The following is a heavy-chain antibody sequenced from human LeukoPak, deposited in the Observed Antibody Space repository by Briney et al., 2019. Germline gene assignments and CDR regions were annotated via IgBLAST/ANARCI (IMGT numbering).Heavy chain of an antibody. Sequence: GSLRLSCAASGFTFSSYAMSWVRQAPGKGLEWVSAISGSGGSTYYADSVKGRFTISRDNSKNTLYLQMNSLRAEDTAVYYCAKWTDYGDTYYYYYYGMDVWGQGTTVTVSS. D-gene: IGHD4-17*01. V-gene: IGHV3-23*01. J-gene: IGHJ6*02. CDR3: AKWTDYGDTYYYYYYGMDV. CDR2: ISGSGGST. CDR1: GFTFSSYA.